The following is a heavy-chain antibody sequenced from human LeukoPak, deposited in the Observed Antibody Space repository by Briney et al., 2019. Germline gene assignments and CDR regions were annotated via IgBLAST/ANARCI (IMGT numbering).Heavy chain of an antibody. Sequence: GGSLRLSCAASGFTVSSNYMSWVRQAPGKGLEWVSVIYSGGNTYYADSVKGRFTISRDNSKNTLYLQMNSLRAEDTAVYYCTAGSYYSPDYWGQGTLVTVSS. D-gene: IGHD1-26*01. J-gene: IGHJ4*02. CDR1: GFTVSSNY. CDR2: IYSGGNT. CDR3: TAGSYYSPDY. V-gene: IGHV3-53*01.